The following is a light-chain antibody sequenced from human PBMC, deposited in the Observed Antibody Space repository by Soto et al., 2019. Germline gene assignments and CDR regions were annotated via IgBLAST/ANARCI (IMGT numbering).Light chain of an antibody. CDR2: AAS. J-gene: IGKJ5*01. V-gene: IGKV1-39*01. CDR3: QQSFSTPT. CDR1: QSISSY. Sequence: DIQMTQSPSSLSASVGDRVTITCRASQSISSYLNWYQQKPGKAPKLPIYAASSLQSGVPSRFSGSVSGTDFTLTISSLQPEDFATYYCQQSFSTPTFGQGTRLEIK.